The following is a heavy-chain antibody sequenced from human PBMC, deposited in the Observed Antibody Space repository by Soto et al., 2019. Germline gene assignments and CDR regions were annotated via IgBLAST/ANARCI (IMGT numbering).Heavy chain of an antibody. CDR3: ATLGLPNYYYYGMDV. CDR2: IIPIFGTA. V-gene: IGHV1-69*13. D-gene: IGHD5-18*01. J-gene: IGHJ6*02. Sequence: SVKVSCKASGGTFSSYAISWVRQAPGQGLEWMGGIIPIFGTANYAQKFQRRVTITADESTSTAYMELSSLRSEDTAVYYCATLGLPNYYYYGMDVCAQRTTVTVSS. CDR1: GGTFSSYA.